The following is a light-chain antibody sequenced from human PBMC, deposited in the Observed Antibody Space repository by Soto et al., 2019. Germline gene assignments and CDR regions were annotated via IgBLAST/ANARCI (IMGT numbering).Light chain of an antibody. CDR3: SSFTSSNTVV. CDR1: SSDVGAYNY. Sequence: QSALTQPASVSGSPGQSITISCTGTSSDVGAYNYVSWYQQHPGKAPKLMISEVSKRPSGVSNRFSGSKSGNTASLTISGLQDEDEAHYYCSSFTSSNTVVFGGGTKVTFL. V-gene: IGLV2-14*01. J-gene: IGLJ2*01. CDR2: EVS.